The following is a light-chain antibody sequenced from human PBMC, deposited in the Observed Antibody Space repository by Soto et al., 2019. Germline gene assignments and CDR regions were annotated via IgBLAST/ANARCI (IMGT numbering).Light chain of an antibody. J-gene: IGKJ1*01. Sequence: EIVLTQSPGTLSLSPGERVTLSCRASQSVSSSYLAWYQQKPGQAPRLLIYGASSRATGIPARFSGSRSGPDFTLTISSLQPEDFATYYCQQSYSSPPTFGQGTKVDIK. V-gene: IGKV3-20*01. CDR1: QSVSSSY. CDR3: QQSYSSPPT. CDR2: GAS.